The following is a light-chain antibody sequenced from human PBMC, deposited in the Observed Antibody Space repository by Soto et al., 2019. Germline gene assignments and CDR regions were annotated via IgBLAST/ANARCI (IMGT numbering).Light chain of an antibody. CDR3: QQYGSSAQA. CDR1: QTFTGNF. CDR2: DAS. V-gene: IGKV3-20*01. J-gene: IGKJ1*01. Sequence: DIVLTQSPGTLSLSPGDTATLSCRATQTFTGNFLAWYQQKPGQAPRLLIYDASTRATGIPDRFSGSGSGTDFTLTISRLDPEDFAVYYCQQYGSSAQAFGQGTKVEIK.